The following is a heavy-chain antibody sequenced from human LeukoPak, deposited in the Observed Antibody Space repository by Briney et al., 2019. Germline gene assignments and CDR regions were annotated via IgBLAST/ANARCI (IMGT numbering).Heavy chain of an antibody. V-gene: IGHV3-9*01. Sequence: NPGRSLRLSCAASGFTFGDYAMHWVRQVPGKGLEWVSGISYNSASIDYADSVKGRFNISRDNARNSLDLHMNGLRPEDTALYYCVKGAYWRNLVYYYYLDFWGQGSLVTVSS. CDR1: GFTFGDYA. J-gene: IGHJ4*02. CDR2: ISYNSASI. CDR3: VKGAYWRNLVYYYYLDF. D-gene: IGHD2-21*01.